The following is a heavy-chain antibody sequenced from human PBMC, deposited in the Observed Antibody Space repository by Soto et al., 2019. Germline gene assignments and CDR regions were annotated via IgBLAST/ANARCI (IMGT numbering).Heavy chain of an antibody. CDR2: IATTGETT. V-gene: IGHV3-23*01. D-gene: IGHD2-21*01. CDR1: GFTFNTYD. Sequence: EVQLLESGGGLVQPGGSLRLSCAASGFTFNTYDMSWVRQAPGTGLEWVSSIATTGETTFYADSVRGRFTISRDNSKNPLFLQINTLRADDTAIYCCVRHWGGWGRGTLVTVSS. CDR3: VRHWGG. J-gene: IGHJ4*01.